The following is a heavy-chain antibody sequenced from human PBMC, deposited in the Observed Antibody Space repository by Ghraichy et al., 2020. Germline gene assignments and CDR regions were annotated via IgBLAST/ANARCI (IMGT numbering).Heavy chain of an antibody. V-gene: IGHV4-34*01. CDR3: ARRGSQSGSRGGWFDP. CDR1: GGSFSGYY. D-gene: IGHD1-26*01. J-gene: IGHJ5*02. Sequence: SETLSLTCAVYGGSFSGYYWSWIRQPPGKGLEWIGEINHSGSTNYNPSRKSRVTISVDTSKNQFSLKLSSVTAADTAVYYCARRGSQSGSRGGWFDPWGQGTLVTVSS. CDR2: INHSGST.